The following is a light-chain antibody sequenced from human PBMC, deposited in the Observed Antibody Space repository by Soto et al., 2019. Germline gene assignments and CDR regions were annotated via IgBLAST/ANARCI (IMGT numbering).Light chain of an antibody. Sequence: QSVLTQPPSASGTPGQRVTISCSGSSSNIGSNTVNWYQQLPGTAPKLLIYSNNQRPSGVPDRCSGSKSGTSASLAISGLQSDDEADYYCAAWDDSLNGSVVFGGGTKLTVL. V-gene: IGLV1-44*01. CDR3: AAWDDSLNGSVV. J-gene: IGLJ2*01. CDR1: SSNIGSNT. CDR2: SNN.